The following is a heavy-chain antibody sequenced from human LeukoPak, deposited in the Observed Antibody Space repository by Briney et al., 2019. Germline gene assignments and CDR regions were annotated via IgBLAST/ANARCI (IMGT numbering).Heavy chain of an antibody. J-gene: IGHJ4*02. V-gene: IGHV4-59*01. D-gene: IGHD3-10*01. Sequence: SETLSLTCTVSGDSIDSYYWSWLRQPPGKGLEWIGYISFSDSTNYNPSLKSRVTISVDTSKNQFSLKVSSVTAADTAVYYCARTEYYFDYWGQGTLVTVSS. CDR1: GDSIDSYY. CDR2: ISFSDST. CDR3: ARTEYYFDY.